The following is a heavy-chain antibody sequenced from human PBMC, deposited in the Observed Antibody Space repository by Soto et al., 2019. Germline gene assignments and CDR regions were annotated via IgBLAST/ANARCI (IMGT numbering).Heavy chain of an antibody. CDR2: ISYDGSNK. CDR3: AKPRLLSSGYGDY. J-gene: IGHJ4*02. CDR1: GFTFSSYG. Sequence: QVQLVESGGGVVQPGRSLRLSCAASGFTFSSYGMHWVRQAPGKGLEWVAVISYDGSNKYYADSVKGRFTISRDNSKNTLYLQMNSLRAEDTAVYYCAKPRLLSSGYGDYWGQGTLVTVSS. V-gene: IGHV3-30*18. D-gene: IGHD3-22*01.